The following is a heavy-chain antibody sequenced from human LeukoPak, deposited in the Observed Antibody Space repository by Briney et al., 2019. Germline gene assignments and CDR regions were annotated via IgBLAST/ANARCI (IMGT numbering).Heavy chain of an antibody. V-gene: IGHV4-4*07. CDR3: ARGVYTCGLVYQYYGMDV. CDR2: IYTSGST. J-gene: IGHJ6*02. CDR1: GGSISSYY. Sequence: SETLCLTCTVSGGSISSYYWSWIRQPAGKGLEWIGRIYTSGSTNYNPSLQSRVTISLYKSKNQFSLRLNSVTAADTAVYHCARGVYTCGLVYQYYGMDVWGQGTTVTVSS. D-gene: IGHD3/OR15-3a*01.